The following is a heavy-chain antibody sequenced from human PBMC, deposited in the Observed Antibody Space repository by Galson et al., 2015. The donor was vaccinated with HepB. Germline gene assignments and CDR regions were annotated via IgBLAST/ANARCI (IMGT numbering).Heavy chain of an antibody. J-gene: IGHJ3*02. V-gene: IGHV5-51*01. CDR2: IYPGDSDT. CDR3: ARTGDYSSGQGGAFDI. Sequence: QSGAEVKKPGESLKISCKGSGSSFTSYWIGWVRQMPGKGLEWMGIIYPGDSDTRYSPSFQGQVTISADKSISTAYLQWSSLKASDTAMYYCARTGDYSSGQGGAFDIWGQGTMVTVPS. D-gene: IGHD6-19*01. CDR1: GSSFTSYW.